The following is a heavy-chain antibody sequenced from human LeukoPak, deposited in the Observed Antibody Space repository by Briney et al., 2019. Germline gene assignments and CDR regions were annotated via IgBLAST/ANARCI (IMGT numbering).Heavy chain of an antibody. D-gene: IGHD5-12*01. CDR1: GFTFNSYW. J-gene: IGHJ4*02. V-gene: IGHV3-7*01. CDR3: AKDPRHTGYDLLDY. Sequence: PGGSLRLSCADSGFTFNSYWMGWVRQTPGKGLEWVANIKHDGSEKYYVDSVEGGFTISRDNAKNSLFLQMNSLRPEDTAVYYCAKDPRHTGYDLLDYWGQGTLVTVSS. CDR2: IKHDGSEK.